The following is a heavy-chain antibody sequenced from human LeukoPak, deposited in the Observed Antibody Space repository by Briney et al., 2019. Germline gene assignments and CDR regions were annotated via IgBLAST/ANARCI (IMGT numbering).Heavy chain of an antibody. D-gene: IGHD3-10*01. Sequence: GASVKVSCKTAGGTFSRYAITGVRQAPGQGLEWTGGIIPIFGTADYAQKFQGRVTITADESTSTANMELSSLRSEDTAVYYCARDQYSGSYYPVDYWGQGTLVTVSS. CDR2: IIPIFGTA. J-gene: IGHJ4*02. CDR1: GGTFSRYA. CDR3: ARDQYSGSYYPVDY. V-gene: IGHV1-69*13.